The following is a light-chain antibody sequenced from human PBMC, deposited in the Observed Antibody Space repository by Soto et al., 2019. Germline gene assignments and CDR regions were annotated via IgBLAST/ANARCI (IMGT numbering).Light chain of an antibody. CDR1: QTISSW. V-gene: IGKV1-5*01. CDR2: DAS. CDR3: QEYDSYSPT. J-gene: IGKJ1*01. Sequence: DIQMTQSPSTLSGSVGDRVTITCRASQTISSWLAWYQQKPGKAPKLLIYDASSLESGVPPRFSGSRSGTEFTLTISGLQPDDFATYYCQEYDSYSPTFGQGTKVDIK.